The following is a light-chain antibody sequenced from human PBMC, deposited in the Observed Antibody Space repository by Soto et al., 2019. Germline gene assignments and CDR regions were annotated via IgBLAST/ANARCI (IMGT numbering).Light chain of an antibody. CDR2: RAS. CDR3: MQGTYWPST. J-gene: IGKJ1*01. Sequence: DVVMTQSPLSLPVTLGQPASISCRSSQSLVYSAGNAYLNWFQQRPAQSPRRLIYRASNRDSGVPNICSGSASSTDFILHISRVAAEDVVVYYCMQGTYWPSTFGQGTRVEIK. CDR1: QSLVYSAGNAY. V-gene: IGKV2-30*01.